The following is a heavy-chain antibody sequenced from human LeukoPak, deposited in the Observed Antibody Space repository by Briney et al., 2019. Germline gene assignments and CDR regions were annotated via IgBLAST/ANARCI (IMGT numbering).Heavy chain of an antibody. CDR1: GFTFSSYA. CDR3: AREYDSSGYYCLDY. Sequence: GGSLRLSCAASGFTFSSYAMHWVRQAPGKGLEWVAVISYDGSNKYYADSVKGRFTISRDNSKNTLYLQMNSLRAEDTAVYYCAREYDSSGYYCLDYWGQGTLVTVSS. D-gene: IGHD3-22*01. V-gene: IGHV3-30*04. CDR2: ISYDGSNK. J-gene: IGHJ4*02.